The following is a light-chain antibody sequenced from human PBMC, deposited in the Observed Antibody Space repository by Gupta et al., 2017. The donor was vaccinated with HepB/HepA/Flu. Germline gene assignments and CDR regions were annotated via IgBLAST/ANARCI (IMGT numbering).Light chain of an antibody. Sequence: SSVLTQPPSVSVAPGKTARITCGGNNIGSKSVNWYQQKPGHAPVLLIYYDSSRPSGIPERFSGSNSGNTATLTISRVEAGDEADYYCQVWDRSSDHVVFGGGTKLTVL. J-gene: IGLJ2*01. CDR3: QVWDRSSDHVV. V-gene: IGLV3-21*04. CDR1: NIGSKS. CDR2: YDS.